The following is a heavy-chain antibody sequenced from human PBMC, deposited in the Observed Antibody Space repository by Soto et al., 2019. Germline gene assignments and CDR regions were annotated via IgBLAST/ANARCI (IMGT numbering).Heavy chain of an antibody. Sequence: PSETLSLTRTVSGGSISSGDYYWSWLHQHPGKGLEWIGYVSHRVRTSYNPSLKSRVTISVDTSKNQFSLRLSSVTAAASAMYYCVRDALQSGTTNYYYGLDRGG. CDR2: VSHRVRT. CDR1: GGSISSGDYY. D-gene: IGHD2-2*01. CDR3: VRDALQSGTTNYYYGLDR. J-gene: IGHJ6*01. V-gene: IGHV4-31*03.